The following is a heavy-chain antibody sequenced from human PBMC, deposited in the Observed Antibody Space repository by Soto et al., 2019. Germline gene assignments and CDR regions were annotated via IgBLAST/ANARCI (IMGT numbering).Heavy chain of an antibody. Sequence: SETLSLTCAVSGGSISSGGYSWSWIRQPPGKGLEWIGYIYHSGSTYYNPSLKSRVTISVDRSKNQFSLKLSSVTAADTAVYYCARGGSYFDYWGQGTLVTVSS. V-gene: IGHV4-30-2*01. CDR3: ARGGSYFDY. D-gene: IGHD1-26*01. CDR1: GGSISSGGYS. CDR2: IYHSGST. J-gene: IGHJ4*02.